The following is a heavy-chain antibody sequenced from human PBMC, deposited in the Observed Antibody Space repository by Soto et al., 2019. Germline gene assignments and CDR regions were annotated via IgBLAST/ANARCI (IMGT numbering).Heavy chain of an antibody. D-gene: IGHD3-16*01. V-gene: IGHV2-5*02. Sequence: QITLKESGPTLVKPTQTLTLTCTFSGVSLTPRGVGVRWTRQPPGKALEWLAIIFWDDDKRYSLSLKCRLTVTKDISRNQVVLTMTDVNPVDAATYYCSHWGALRRDAFDIWGQGTMVTVSS. CDR2: IFWDDDK. CDR1: GVSLTPRGVG. J-gene: IGHJ3*02. CDR3: SHWGALRRDAFDI.